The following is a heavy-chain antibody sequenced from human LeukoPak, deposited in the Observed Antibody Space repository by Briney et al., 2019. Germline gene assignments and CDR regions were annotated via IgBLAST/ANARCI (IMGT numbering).Heavy chain of an antibody. CDR1: GYTFNSYP. Sequence: ASVNVSFKASGYTFNSYPLTWVGQAPGGGWEWVGWITADNFNTNYAQKFQGRFTLTKETSTNTAYMEMRSLMSDDTAVYYCARVRTPFGVVASPDALDVWGQGTAVTVSS. J-gene: IGHJ3*01. CDR3: ARVRTPFGVVASPDALDV. D-gene: IGHD3-3*01. CDR2: ITADNFNT. V-gene: IGHV1-18*01.